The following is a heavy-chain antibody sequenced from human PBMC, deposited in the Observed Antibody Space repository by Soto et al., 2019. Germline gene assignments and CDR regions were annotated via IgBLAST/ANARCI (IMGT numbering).Heavy chain of an antibody. D-gene: IGHD2-2*01. CDR2: INPSGGST. Sequence: ASVEVSCKASGYTFTSYFIYWVRQAPGQGLEWMGIINPSGGSTSYAQKFQGRVTMTRDTSTSTVYMELSSLRSDDTAVYYCASDSRVPAAIGNVGFYYYGMEVWGQGTTVTVSS. J-gene: IGHJ6*02. V-gene: IGHV1-46*01. CDR1: GYTFTSYF. CDR3: ASDSRVPAAIGNVGFYYYGMEV.